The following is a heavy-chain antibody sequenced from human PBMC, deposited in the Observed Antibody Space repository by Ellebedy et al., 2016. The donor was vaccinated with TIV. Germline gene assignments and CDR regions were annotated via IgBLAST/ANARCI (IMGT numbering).Heavy chain of an antibody. J-gene: IGHJ3*01. Sequence: GESLKISCAASGFSFRSYWMSWARQAPGKGLEWVGNINQDGSEKYYVDSVKGRFTISRDNAKNSLYLQMNSLRVEDTAVYYCARDGSYGDYLSPTHAFTGWGQGTMITVSS. CDR1: GFSFRSYW. CDR3: ARDGSYGDYLSPTHAFTG. V-gene: IGHV3-7*01. CDR2: INQDGSEK. D-gene: IGHD4-17*01.